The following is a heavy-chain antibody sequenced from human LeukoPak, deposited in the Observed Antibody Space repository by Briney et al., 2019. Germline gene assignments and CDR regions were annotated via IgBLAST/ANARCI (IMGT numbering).Heavy chain of an antibody. CDR2: FDPEDGET. V-gene: IGHV1-24*01. CDR3: ATGVEQLDY. D-gene: IGHD6-6*01. J-gene: IGHJ4*02. Sequence: ASVKVSCKVSGYTLTALSMHWVRQAPGKAPEWMGGFDPEDGETIYAQKFQGRVTMTEDTSTDTAYMELSSLRSEDTAVYYCATGVEQLDYWGQGTLVTVSS. CDR1: GYTLTALS.